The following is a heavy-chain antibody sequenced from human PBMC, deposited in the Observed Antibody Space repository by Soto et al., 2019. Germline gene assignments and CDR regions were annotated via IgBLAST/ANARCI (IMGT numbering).Heavy chain of an antibody. CDR1: GLTFTNYA. CDR2: ITYTGDRT. J-gene: IGHJ3*02. V-gene: IGHV3-23*01. D-gene: IGHD4-17*01. Sequence: GSLRLSCAASGLTFTNYAMAWVRQTPEKGLEWASGITYTGDRTYYVDSVKGRFTISRDNSKNIVFLQMNSLRVDDTARYYCVGDYGGLEGFDIWGQGTMVTVSS. CDR3: VGDYGGLEGFDI.